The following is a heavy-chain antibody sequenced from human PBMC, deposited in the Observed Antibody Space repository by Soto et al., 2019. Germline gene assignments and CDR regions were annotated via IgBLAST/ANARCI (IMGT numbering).Heavy chain of an antibody. CDR2: INHSGST. Sequence: PSETLSLTCAVYGGSFSGYYWSWIRQPPGKGLEWIGEINHSGSTNYNPSLKSRVTISVDTSKNQFSLKLSSVTAADTAVYYCARGYYDILTGYYGNFDYWGQGTLVTVSS. V-gene: IGHV4-34*01. CDR1: GGSFSGYY. D-gene: IGHD3-9*01. J-gene: IGHJ4*02. CDR3: ARGYYDILTGYYGNFDY.